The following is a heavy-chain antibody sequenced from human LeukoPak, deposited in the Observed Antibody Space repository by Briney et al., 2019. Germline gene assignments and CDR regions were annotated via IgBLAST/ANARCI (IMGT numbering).Heavy chain of an antibody. V-gene: IGHV4-39*07. CDR1: GGSISSSTFY. D-gene: IGHD3-22*01. Sequence: SETPSLTCTVSGGSISSSTFYWGWIRQPPGKGLEWIGSLYYSGSTYYNPSLKSRVTISVDTSKNQFSLKLSSVTAADTAVYYCARGHYDSSGYSYYFDYWGQGTLVTVSP. CDR3: ARGHYDSSGYSYYFDY. CDR2: LYYSGST. J-gene: IGHJ4*02.